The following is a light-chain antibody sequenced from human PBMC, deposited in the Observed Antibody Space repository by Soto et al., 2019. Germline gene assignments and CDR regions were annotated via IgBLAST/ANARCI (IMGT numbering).Light chain of an antibody. CDR2: GAS. CDR3: QQYGSSPPIT. V-gene: IGKV3-20*01. J-gene: IGKJ5*01. Sequence: EIVLTQSPGTLSLSPGERATLSCRASQSVSSTYLAWYQQKPGQAPRLLIYGASSRAPGIPDRFIGSGSGTDFTLTISRLEPEDFAVYYCQQYGSSPPITFGQGTRLEI. CDR1: QSVSSTY.